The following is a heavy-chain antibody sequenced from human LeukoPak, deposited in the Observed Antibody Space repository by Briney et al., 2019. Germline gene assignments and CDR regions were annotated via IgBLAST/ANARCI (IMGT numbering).Heavy chain of an antibody. CDR1: GFTFSSYA. V-gene: IGHV3-7*01. Sequence: PGGSLRLSCAASGFTFSSYAMSWVRQAPGKGLEWVANIKEDGSEKYYVDSVKGRFTISRDNAKNSLYVQMNSLRAEDTAVYYCARERATGYSSGYYFDYWGQGTLVTVSS. CDR3: ARERATGYSSGYYFDY. CDR2: IKEDGSEK. J-gene: IGHJ4*02. D-gene: IGHD6-19*01.